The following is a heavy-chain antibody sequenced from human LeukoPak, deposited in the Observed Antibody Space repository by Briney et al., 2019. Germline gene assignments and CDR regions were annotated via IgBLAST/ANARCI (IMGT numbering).Heavy chain of an antibody. CDR3: ARESTLWFGERGRGYFDS. D-gene: IGHD3-10*01. Sequence: RASVKVSCKASGYTFTSYGISWVRQAPGQGLEWMGWISAYNGNTNYAQKLQGRVTMTTDTSTSTAYMELRSLRSDDTAVYYCARESTLWFGERGRGYFDSWGQGTLVTVSS. CDR2: ISAYNGNT. J-gene: IGHJ4*02. V-gene: IGHV1-18*01. CDR1: GYTFTSYG.